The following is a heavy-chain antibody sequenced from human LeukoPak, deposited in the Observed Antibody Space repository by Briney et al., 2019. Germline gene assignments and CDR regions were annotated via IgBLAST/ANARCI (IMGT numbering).Heavy chain of an antibody. Sequence: GGSLSLSCAASGFTFSNHSMNWVRQAEGKGLEWVSFISSSSSYIYYADSVKGRFTISRDNDKNSLYLQMNSLRAEDTAVYYCARVGPEVVPAAGRYYFDYWGQGTLVTVSS. D-gene: IGHD2-2*01. V-gene: IGHV3-21*01. CDR2: ISSSSSYI. J-gene: IGHJ4*02. CDR3: ARVGPEVVPAAGRYYFDY. CDR1: GFTFSNHS.